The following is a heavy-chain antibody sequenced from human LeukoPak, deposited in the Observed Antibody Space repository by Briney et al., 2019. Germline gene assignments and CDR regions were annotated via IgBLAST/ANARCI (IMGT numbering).Heavy chain of an antibody. J-gene: IGHJ6*02. Sequence: GGSLRLSCAASGFTFSSYAMSWVRQAPGKGLEWVSAISGSGGGTYYADSVKGRFTISRDNSENTLYLQMNSLRAEDTAVYYCAKDTSPDYYYYYGMDVWGQGTTVTVSS. V-gene: IGHV3-23*01. D-gene: IGHD1-1*01. CDR1: GFTFSSYA. CDR3: AKDTSPDYYYYYGMDV. CDR2: ISGSGGGT.